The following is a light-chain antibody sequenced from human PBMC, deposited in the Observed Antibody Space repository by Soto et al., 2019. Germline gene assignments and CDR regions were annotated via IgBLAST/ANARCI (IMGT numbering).Light chain of an antibody. CDR2: AAS. J-gene: IGKJ1*01. CDR1: QGISNY. V-gene: IGKV1-27*01. Sequence: DIQMTQSPSSLSASVGDRVTITCRASQGISNYLAWYQQKPGKVPKLLIYAASTLQSGVPSRFSGSGSGTAFTLTISSLQPEDVATYYCQKYNSALWTFDQGTKVEIK. CDR3: QKYNSALWT.